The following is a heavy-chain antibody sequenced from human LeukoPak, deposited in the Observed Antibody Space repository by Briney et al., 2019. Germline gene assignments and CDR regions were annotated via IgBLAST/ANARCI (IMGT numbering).Heavy chain of an antibody. CDR3: ARDYCSSTSCPFYYYYGMDV. D-gene: IGHD2-2*01. J-gene: IGHJ6*02. CDR1: GGSFSGYY. CDR2: INHSGST. Sequence: SETLSLTCAVYGGSFSGYYWSWIRQPPGKGLEWIGEINHSGSTNYNPSLKSRVTISVDTSKNQFSLKLSSVTAADTAVYYCARDYCSSTSCPFYYYYGMDVWGQGTTVTVSS. V-gene: IGHV4-34*01.